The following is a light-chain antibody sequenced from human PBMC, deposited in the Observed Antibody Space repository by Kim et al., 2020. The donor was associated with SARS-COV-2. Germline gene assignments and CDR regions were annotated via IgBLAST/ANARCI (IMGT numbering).Light chain of an antibody. Sequence: EIVLTPSPGTLSLSPGERATLSCRASQSVSNRYLAWYQQKPGQAPRLLIYAASSRATGIPDRFSGSGSGTDFTLTISRLEPEDVAVYYCQQYGSSPRTFGQGTKVDIK. CDR1: QSVSNRY. CDR2: AAS. J-gene: IGKJ1*01. V-gene: IGKV3-20*01. CDR3: QQYGSSPRT.